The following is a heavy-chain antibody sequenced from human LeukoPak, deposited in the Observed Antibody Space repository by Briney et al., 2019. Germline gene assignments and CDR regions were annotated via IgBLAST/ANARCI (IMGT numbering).Heavy chain of an antibody. CDR3: AKVMPPGRIRFYSYYMDV. Sequence: GGSLRPSCAASGFSSIGYGMHWILQAPGKGLKWVAFIRLDGSNEYYADSVKGRFTISRDKSKNTLSLQMNGLRVEDTAVYYCAKVMPPGRIRFYSYYMDVWGKGTTVTVS. D-gene: IGHD2-15*01. J-gene: IGHJ6*03. V-gene: IGHV3-30*02. CDR2: IRLDGSNE. CDR1: GFSSIGYG.